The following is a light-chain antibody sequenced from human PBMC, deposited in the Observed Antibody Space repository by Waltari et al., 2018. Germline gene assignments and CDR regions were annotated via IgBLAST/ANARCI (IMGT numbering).Light chain of an antibody. J-gene: IGKJ1*01. CDR3: MQATQWPLT. Sequence: DVVMTQSPLSLHVXLGQPATISCSSSQSLVHXDXXTYLNWFHQRPGXSXRRLIYKVXNRESGVPDRFSGSGSGTDFTLKISRVEAEDVGTYYCMQATQWPLTFGQGTKVEIK. V-gene: IGKV2-30*02. CDR1: QSLVHXDXXTY. CDR2: KVX.